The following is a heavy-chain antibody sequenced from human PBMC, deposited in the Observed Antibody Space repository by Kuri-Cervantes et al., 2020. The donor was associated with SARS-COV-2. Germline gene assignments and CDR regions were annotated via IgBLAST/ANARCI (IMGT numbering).Heavy chain of an antibody. CDR2: ISYDGSNK. V-gene: IGHV3-30*18. Sequence: GGSLRLSCAASGFTFSSYGMHWVRQAPGKGLEWVAVISYDGSNKYYADSVKGRFTISRDNSKNTLYLQMNSLRAEDTAVYYCAKDGPDSGSYLFDYRGQGTLVTVSS. CDR1: GFTFSSYG. CDR3: AKDGPDSGSYLFDY. D-gene: IGHD1-26*01. J-gene: IGHJ4*02.